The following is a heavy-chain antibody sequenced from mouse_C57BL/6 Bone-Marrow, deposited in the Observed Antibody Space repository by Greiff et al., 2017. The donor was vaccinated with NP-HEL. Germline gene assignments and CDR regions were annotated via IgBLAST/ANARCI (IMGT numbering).Heavy chain of an antibody. Sequence: VQGVESGAELARPGASVKLSCKASGYTFTSYGISWVKQRTGQGLEWIGEIYPRSGNTYYNEKFKGKATLTADKSSSTAYMELRSLTSEDSAVYFCARSGHYYAMDYWGQGTSVTVSS. V-gene: IGHV1-81*01. CDR1: GYTFTSYG. J-gene: IGHJ4*01. D-gene: IGHD3-1*01. CDR2: IYPRSGNT. CDR3: ARSGHYYAMDY.